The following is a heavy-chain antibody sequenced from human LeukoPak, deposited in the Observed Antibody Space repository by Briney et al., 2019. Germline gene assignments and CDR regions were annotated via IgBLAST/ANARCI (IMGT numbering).Heavy chain of an antibody. D-gene: IGHD4-23*01. V-gene: IGHV3-23*01. J-gene: IGHJ4*02. CDR1: GFTFSSYA. CDR2: ISGSGGST. CDR3: AKLHDYGGKGYFDY. Sequence: PGGSLRLSCAASGFTFSSYAMSWVRQAPGKGLEWVSAISGSGGSTYYADSVKGRFTISRDNSENTLYLQMNSLRAEDTAVYYCAKLHDYGGKGYFDYWGQGTLVTVSS.